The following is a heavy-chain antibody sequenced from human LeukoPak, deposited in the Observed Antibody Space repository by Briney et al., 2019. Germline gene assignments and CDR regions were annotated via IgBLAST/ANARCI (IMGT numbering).Heavy chain of an antibody. V-gene: IGHV3-64*01. Sequence: PGGSLRLSCATSGFTFSSYSMHWVRQAPGKGLEYVSSISSDGGSTYHANSVKGRFTISRDNSKNTLFLQMGSLRGEDTAVYYCVNGIYWGQGTLVTVSS. J-gene: IGHJ4*02. CDR2: ISSDGGST. CDR3: VNGIY. CDR1: GFTFSSYS.